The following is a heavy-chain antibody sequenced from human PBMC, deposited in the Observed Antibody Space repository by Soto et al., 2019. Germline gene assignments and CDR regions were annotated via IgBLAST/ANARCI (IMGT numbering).Heavy chain of an antibody. CDR2: ISGSTDYL. CDR3: ARDLGVSSSNYFDF. D-gene: IGHD3-10*01. CDR1: GFTFTDYY. V-gene: IGHV3-11*05. Sequence: QVQLVESGGDLVKPGGSLRLSCAASGFTFTDYYMSWLRQAPGQGLQWLSYISGSTDYLNYAFSVKGRFTTSRDNAKNLLYLQMTSLRADDAAVYYCARDLGVSSSNYFDFWGQGTLVTVSS. J-gene: IGHJ4*02.